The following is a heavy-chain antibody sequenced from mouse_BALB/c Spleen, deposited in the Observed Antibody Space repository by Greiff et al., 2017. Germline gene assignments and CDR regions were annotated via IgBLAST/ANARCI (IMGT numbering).Heavy chain of an antibody. D-gene: IGHD1-1*01. CDR2: INPSNGRT. J-gene: IGHJ1*01. CDR3: ARPTVVATDWYFDV. V-gene: IGHV1S81*02. CDR1: GYTFTSYW. Sequence: QVQLQQPGAELVKPGASVKLSCKASGYTFTSYWMHWVKQRPGQGLEWIGEINPSNGRTNYNEKFKSKATLTVDKSSSTAYMQLSSLTSEDSAVYYGARPTVVATDWYFDVWGAGTTVTVSS.